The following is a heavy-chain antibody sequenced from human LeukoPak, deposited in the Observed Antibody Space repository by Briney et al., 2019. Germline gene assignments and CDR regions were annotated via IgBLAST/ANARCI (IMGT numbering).Heavy chain of an antibody. J-gene: IGHJ4*02. V-gene: IGHV3-53*01. CDR3: AREGEAAAGFFDY. CDR1: GFTVSSNH. CDR2: IYSGGST. D-gene: IGHD6-13*01. Sequence: GGSLRLSCAASGFTVSSNHMNWVRQAPGKGLEWVSVIYSGGSTYYADSVKGRFTISRDNFKNTLYLQMNSLRVEDTAVYYCAREGEAAAGFFDYWGQGTLVTVSS.